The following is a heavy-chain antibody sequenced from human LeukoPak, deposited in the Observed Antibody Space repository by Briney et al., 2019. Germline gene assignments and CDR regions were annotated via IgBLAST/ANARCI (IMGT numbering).Heavy chain of an antibody. D-gene: IGHD3-3*01. Sequence: PSETLSLTCTVSGGSISSSSYYWGWIRQPPGKGLEWIGSIYYSGSTYYNPSLKSRVTISVDTSKNQFSLKLSSVTAADTAVYYCARGSITIFGVVITPDAFDIWGQGTMVTVSS. CDR3: ARGSITIFGVVITPDAFDI. CDR1: GGSISSSSYY. CDR2: IYYSGST. J-gene: IGHJ3*02. V-gene: IGHV4-39*01.